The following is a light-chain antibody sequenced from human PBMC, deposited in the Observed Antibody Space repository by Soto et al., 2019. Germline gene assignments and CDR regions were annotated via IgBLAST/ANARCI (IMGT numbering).Light chain of an antibody. CDR2: DVS. Sequence: QSVLTQPASVSGSPGQSITISCTGTSSDVGGYNYVSWYQQHPGKAPKLMIYDVSNRPSGVSNRFSGSKSGNTASLPISGLQAEDEADYYCSSYTSSSPYVFGTGTKLTVL. CDR3: SSYTSSSPYV. CDR1: SSDVGGYNY. J-gene: IGLJ1*01. V-gene: IGLV2-14*01.